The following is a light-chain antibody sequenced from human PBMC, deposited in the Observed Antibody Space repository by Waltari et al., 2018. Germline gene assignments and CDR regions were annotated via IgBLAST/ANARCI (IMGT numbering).Light chain of an antibody. V-gene: IGKV3-11*01. CDR1: ASIRTH. CDR3: QQRYSWPLT. Sequence: EIVLTQSTATLSLSPGERATLYSRASASIRTHLSWYQQKPGQAPRLVIYDATNRATGLPARFSGSGSGTDFTLTISSLEPEDFAVYFCQQRYSWPLTFGQGTKVGF. J-gene: IGKJ1*01. CDR2: DAT.